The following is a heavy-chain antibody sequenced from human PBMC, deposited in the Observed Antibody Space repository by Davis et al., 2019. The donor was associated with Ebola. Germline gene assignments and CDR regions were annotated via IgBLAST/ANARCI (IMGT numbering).Heavy chain of an antibody. Sequence: AASVKVSCKASGGTFSSYAISWVRQAPGQGLEWMGGIIPIFGTANYAQKFQGRVTITADESTSTAYMELSSLRSEDTAVYYCANEQDYYESSGYYYVEQYWGQGTLVTVSS. V-gene: IGHV1-69*13. CDR2: IIPIFGTA. CDR1: GGTFSSYA. J-gene: IGHJ4*02. D-gene: IGHD3-22*01. CDR3: ANEQDYYESSGYYYVEQY.